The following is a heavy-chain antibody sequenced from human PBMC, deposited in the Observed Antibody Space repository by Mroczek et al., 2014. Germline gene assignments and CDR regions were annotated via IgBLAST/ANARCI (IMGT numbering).Heavy chain of an antibody. J-gene: IGHJ4*02. D-gene: IGHD2-15*01. Sequence: QVQLVESGAEVKKPGASVKVSCKASGYTFTGYYMHWVRQAPGQGLEWMGWINPNSGGTNYAQKFQGRVTMTRDTSISTAYMELSRLRSDDTAVYYCARVPIVVVVAATHGHFDYVGPGNPWSPSPQ. V-gene: IGHV1-2*02. CDR3: ARVPIVVVVAATHGHFDY. CDR2: INPNSGGT. CDR1: GYTFTGYY.